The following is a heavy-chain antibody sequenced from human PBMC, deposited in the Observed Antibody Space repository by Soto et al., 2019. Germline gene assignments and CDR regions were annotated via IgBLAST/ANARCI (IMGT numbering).Heavy chain of an antibody. CDR3: EAEMTFGKLSVV. CDR2: IFPKFGTT. J-gene: IGHJ6*02. Sequence: GASVKVSCKASGDTDTNYVISWVRQAPGQGLEWMGGIFPKFGTTYSAQKLQDRLTITADESTSKVYMQLSSLRLDDTAVYYCEAEMTFGKLSVVWGQGTTVTVSS. V-gene: IGHV1-69*13. D-gene: IGHD3-16*02. CDR1: GDTDTNYV.